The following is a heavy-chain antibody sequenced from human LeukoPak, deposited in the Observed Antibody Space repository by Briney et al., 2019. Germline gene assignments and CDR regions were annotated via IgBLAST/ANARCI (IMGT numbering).Heavy chain of an antibody. CDR3: AVFGVVGVDY. V-gene: IGHV1-2*02. J-gene: IGHJ4*02. D-gene: IGHD3-16*01. CDR1: GYAFTGYY. Sequence: ASVKVSCKASGYAFTGYYMHWVRQAPGQGLEWMGWINSNSGVTNYAQNFQGRVTMTRDTSISTAYMELSGLRSDDTAMYYCAVFGVVGVDYWGQGTLVTVSS. CDR2: INSNSGVT.